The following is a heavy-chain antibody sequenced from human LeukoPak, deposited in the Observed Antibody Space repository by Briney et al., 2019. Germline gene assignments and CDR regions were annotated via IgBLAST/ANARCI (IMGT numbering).Heavy chain of an antibody. CDR3: SRGDSKYGMDV. J-gene: IGHJ6*02. CDR2: ISAGGDNT. CDR1: GFTFSSYV. Sequence: GGSLRLSCAASGFTFSSYVMNWVRQAPGKGLEWVSTISAGGDNTYYADSVKGRFTISRDNSQTTLYLQMNSLRAEDTAIYYCSRGDSKYGMDVWGQGTTVTVSS. D-gene: IGHD4-17*01. V-gene: IGHV3-23*01.